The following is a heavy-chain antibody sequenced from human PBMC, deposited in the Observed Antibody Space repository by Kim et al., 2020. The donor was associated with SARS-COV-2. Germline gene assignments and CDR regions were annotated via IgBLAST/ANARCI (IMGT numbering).Heavy chain of an antibody. Sequence: SETLSLTCTVSGGSISSSSYYWGWIRQPPGKGLEWIGSIYYSGSTYYNPSLKSRVTISVDTSKNQFSLKLSSVTATDTAVYYCASRRTPLGSGRGFDPWGQGTLVTVSS. CDR1: GGSISSSSYY. J-gene: IGHJ5*02. CDR2: IYYSGST. V-gene: IGHV4-39*01. D-gene: IGHD3-10*01. CDR3: ASRRTPLGSGRGFDP.